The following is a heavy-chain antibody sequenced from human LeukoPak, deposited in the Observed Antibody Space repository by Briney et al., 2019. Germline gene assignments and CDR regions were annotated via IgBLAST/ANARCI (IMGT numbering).Heavy chain of an antibody. D-gene: IGHD3-10*01. CDR3: ARQVARSLISLRLVSLDSFDI. V-gene: IGHV4-39*07. Sequence: SETLSLTCTASGGSIGSSSYFWGWIRQPSGKGLEWIGSFSYRGCAYHNPSLASRVTISRDTSTSHFSLKLRSVTAADTAVYYCARQVARSLISLRLVSLDSFDIWGQGTTVTVSS. CDR1: GGSIGSSSYF. CDR2: FSYRGCA. J-gene: IGHJ3*02.